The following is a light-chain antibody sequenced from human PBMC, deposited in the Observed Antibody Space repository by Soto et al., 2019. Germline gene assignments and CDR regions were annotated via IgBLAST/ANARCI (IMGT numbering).Light chain of an antibody. CDR3: TSYTTKSTVA. CDR2: DVT. V-gene: IGLV2-14*03. CDR1: SSDVGAYDY. Sequence: ISCTGTSSDVGAYDYVSWYQQHPGEAPKLMIFDVTRRPSGVSDRFSGSKSGTTASLTISGLQAEDEADYYCTSYTTKSTVAFGGGTKVTVL. J-gene: IGLJ2*01.